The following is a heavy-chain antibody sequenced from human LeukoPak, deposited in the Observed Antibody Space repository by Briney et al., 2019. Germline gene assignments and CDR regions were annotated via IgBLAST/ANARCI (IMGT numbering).Heavy chain of an antibody. D-gene: IGHD6-13*01. Sequence: PSETLSLTCAVYGGSFSGYYWSWIRQPPGKGLEWIGEINHSGSTNYNPSLKSRVTISVGTSKNQFSLKLSSVTAADTAVYYCARGIAAAGILNKYYYYYYGMDVWGQGTTVTVSS. V-gene: IGHV4-34*01. CDR1: GGSFSGYY. J-gene: IGHJ6*02. CDR2: INHSGST. CDR3: ARGIAAAGILNKYYYYYYGMDV.